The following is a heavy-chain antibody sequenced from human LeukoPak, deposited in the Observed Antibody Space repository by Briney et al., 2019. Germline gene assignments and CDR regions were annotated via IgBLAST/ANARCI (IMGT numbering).Heavy chain of an antibody. Sequence: ASVKVSCKASGYTFTGYYMHWVRQAPGQGLEWMGWINPNSGGTNYAQKFQGRVTMTRDTSISTAYMELSRLRSDDTAVYYCARDRDTAMVNYFDYWGQGTLVTVSS. J-gene: IGHJ4*02. V-gene: IGHV1-2*02. D-gene: IGHD5-18*01. CDR1: GYTFTGYY. CDR3: ARDRDTAMVNYFDY. CDR2: INPNSGGT.